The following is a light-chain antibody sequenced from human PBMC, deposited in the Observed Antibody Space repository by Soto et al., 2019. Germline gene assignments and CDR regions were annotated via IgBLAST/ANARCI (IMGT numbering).Light chain of an antibody. CDR3: QQYYRTPWT. Sequence: DIVMTQSPDSLAVSLGERATINCKSSQGVLYNSNNKNYVAWYQQKPGQSPKLLIYWASTRQSGVPDRFSGRDSGTDFTLSISSLQAEDVAVYYCQQYYRTPWTFGQGTRVEIK. V-gene: IGKV4-1*01. J-gene: IGKJ1*01. CDR2: WAS. CDR1: QGVLYNSNNKNY.